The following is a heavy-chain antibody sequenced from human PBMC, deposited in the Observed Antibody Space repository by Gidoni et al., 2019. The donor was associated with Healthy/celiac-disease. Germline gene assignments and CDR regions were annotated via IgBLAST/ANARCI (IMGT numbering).Heavy chain of an antibody. CDR1: GYTFTGYY. CDR3: ARVARFLEWLLTDYFDY. CDR2: INPNSGGT. Sequence: QVQLVQSGAEVKKPGASVKVSCKASGYTFTGYYMHWVRQAPGQGLEWMGWINPNSGGTNYAQKFQGRVTMTRDTFISTAYMELSRLRSDDTAVYYCARVARFLEWLLTDYFDYWGQGTLVTVSS. V-gene: IGHV1-2*02. D-gene: IGHD3-3*01. J-gene: IGHJ4*02.